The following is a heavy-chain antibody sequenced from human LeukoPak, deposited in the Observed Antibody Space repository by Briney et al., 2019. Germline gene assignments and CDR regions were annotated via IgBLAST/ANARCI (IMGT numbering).Heavy chain of an antibody. CDR2: INHSGST. CDR1: GGSFSGYY. J-gene: IGHJ6*03. V-gene: IGHV4-34*01. Sequence: SETLSLTCAVYGGSFSGYYWSWIRQPPGKGLEWIGEINHSGSTNYNPSLKSRVTISVDTSKNQFSLKLSSVTAADTAVYYCARHSVVPAALTFYYYYYMDVWGKGTTVTISS. D-gene: IGHD2-2*01. CDR3: ARHSVVPAALTFYYYYYMDV.